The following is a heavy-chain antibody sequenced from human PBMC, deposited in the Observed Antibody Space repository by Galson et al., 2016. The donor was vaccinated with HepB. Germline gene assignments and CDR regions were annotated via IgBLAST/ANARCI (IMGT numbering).Heavy chain of an antibody. CDR3: ARENDYSNYDY. J-gene: IGHJ4*02. CDR2: IYYSGST. V-gene: IGHV4-59*01. CDR1: GGSISSYH. D-gene: IGHD4-11*01. Sequence: SETLSLTCTVSGGSISSYHWSWIRQPPGKGLEWIGYIYYSGSTNYNPSLKSRFTISVDTSKNQFSLKLSSVTAADTAVYYCARENDYSNYDYWGQGTLVTVSS.